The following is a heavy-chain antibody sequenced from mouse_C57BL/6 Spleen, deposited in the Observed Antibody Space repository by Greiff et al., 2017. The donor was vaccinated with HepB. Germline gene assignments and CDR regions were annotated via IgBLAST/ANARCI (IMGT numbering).Heavy chain of an antibody. CDR3: ARYAVYYDYDARVFDY. D-gene: IGHD2-4*01. V-gene: IGHV1-82*01. J-gene: IGHJ2*01. Sequence: QVQLQQSGPELVKPGASVKISCKASGYAFSSSWMNWVKQRPGKGLEWIGRIYPGDGDTNYNGKFKGKATLTADKSSSTAYMQLSSLTSEDSAVYFCARYAVYYDYDARVFDYWGQGTTLTVSS. CDR1: GYAFSSSW. CDR2: IYPGDGDT.